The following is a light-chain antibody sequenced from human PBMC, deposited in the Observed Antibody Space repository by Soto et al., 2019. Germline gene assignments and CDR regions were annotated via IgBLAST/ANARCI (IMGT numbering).Light chain of an antibody. Sequence: QSVLTQPASVSGSPGQSITISCTGTSSDVGGYNYVSWYQQHPGKAPKLMIYEVSNRPSGVSNRFSGSKSGNTASLTISGLQAEYEADYYCSSYTSSSTFVFGGGTKLTVL. CDR1: SSDVGGYNY. CDR2: EVS. CDR3: SSYTSSSTFV. V-gene: IGLV2-14*01. J-gene: IGLJ2*01.